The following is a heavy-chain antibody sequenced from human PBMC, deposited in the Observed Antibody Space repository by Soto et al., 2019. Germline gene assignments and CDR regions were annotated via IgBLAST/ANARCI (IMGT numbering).Heavy chain of an antibody. CDR3: AKSLLGGWFDYYYYGMDV. Sequence: GGSLRLSCAASGFTFSSYAMSWVRQAPGKGLEWVSAISGSGGSTYYADSVKGRFTISRDNSKNTLYLQMNSLRAEDTAVYYCAKSLLGGWFDYYYYGMDVWGQGTTVTVSS. J-gene: IGHJ6*02. CDR1: GFTFSSYA. CDR2: ISGSGGST. D-gene: IGHD2-21*01. V-gene: IGHV3-23*01.